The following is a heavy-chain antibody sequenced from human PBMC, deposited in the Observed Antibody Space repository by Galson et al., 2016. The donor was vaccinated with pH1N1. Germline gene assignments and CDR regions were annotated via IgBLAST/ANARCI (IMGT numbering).Heavy chain of an antibody. J-gene: IGHJ4*02. D-gene: IGHD5-18*01. CDR2: IYYSGST. Sequence: LSLTCTVSGGSISSGGYYWSWIRQHPGKGLEWIGYIYYSGSTYYNPSLKSRVTISVDTSKNQFSLQLSSVTAADTAVFYCARVPRGEQLYYFDYWGQGTLVTVSS. CDR1: GGSISSGGYY. CDR3: ARVPRGEQLYYFDY. V-gene: IGHV4-31*03.